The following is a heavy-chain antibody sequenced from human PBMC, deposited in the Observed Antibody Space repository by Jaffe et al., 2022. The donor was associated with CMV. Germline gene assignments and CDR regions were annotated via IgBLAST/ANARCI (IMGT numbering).Heavy chain of an antibody. J-gene: IGHJ1*01. CDR2: IYSGGST. CDR1: GFTVSSNY. CDR3: ARDIYYDSSGYTEYFQH. D-gene: IGHD3-22*01. Sequence: EVQLVESGGGLIQPGGSLRLSCAASGFTVSSNYMSWVRQAPGKGLEWVSVIYSGGSTYYADSVKGRFTISRDNSKNTLYLQMNSLRAEDTAVYYCARDIYYDSSGYTEYFQHWGQGTLVTVSS. V-gene: IGHV3-53*01.